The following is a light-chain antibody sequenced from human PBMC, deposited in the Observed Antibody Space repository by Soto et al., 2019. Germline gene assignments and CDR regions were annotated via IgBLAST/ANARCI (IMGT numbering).Light chain of an antibody. CDR1: NIDVGSYNR. J-gene: IGLJ1*01. CDR2: EVS. V-gene: IGLV2-18*02. CDR3: SSFTSSGTYV. Sequence: QSLLTQPPPLSGAPGQSAPISCTGANIDVGSYNRVSWYQQPPGTAPKLMIYEVSNRPSGVPDRFSGSKSGNTASLTISGLQAEDEADYYCSSFTSSGTYVFGTGTKVTVL.